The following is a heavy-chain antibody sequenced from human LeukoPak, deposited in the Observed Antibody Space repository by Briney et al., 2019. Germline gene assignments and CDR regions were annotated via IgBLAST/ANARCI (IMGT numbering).Heavy chain of an antibody. CDR3: ASYDGSGSPLDY. V-gene: IGHV3-9*01. D-gene: IGHD3-10*01. CDR2: ISWNSGSI. CDR1: GFTFDDYA. J-gene: IGHJ4*02. Sequence: GGSLRLSCAASGFTFDDYAMHWVRQAPGKGLEWVSGISWNSGSIGYADSVKGRFTISRDNAKNSLYLQMNSLRAEDTAVYYCASYDGSGSPLDYWGQGTLVTVSS.